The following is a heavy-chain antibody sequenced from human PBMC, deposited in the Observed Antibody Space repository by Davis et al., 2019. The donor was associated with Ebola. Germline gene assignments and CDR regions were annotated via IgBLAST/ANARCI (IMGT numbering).Heavy chain of an antibody. J-gene: IGHJ4*02. CDR3: ARDPVDSSSSAFDY. V-gene: IGHV3-66*01. D-gene: IGHD6-6*01. CDR1: GFTVSSNY. CDR2: IYSGGST. Sequence: PGGSLRLSCAASGFTVSSNYMSWVRQAPGKGLEWVSVIYSGGSTYYADSVKGRFTISRDNSKNTLYLQMNSLRAEDTAVYYCARDPVDSSSSAFDYWGQGTLVTVSS.